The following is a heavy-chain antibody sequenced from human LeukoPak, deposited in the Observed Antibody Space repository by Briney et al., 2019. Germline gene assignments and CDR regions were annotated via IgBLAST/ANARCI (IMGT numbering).Heavy chain of an antibody. CDR1: GFTFSSYS. J-gene: IGHJ6*03. CDR3: ARGIAIAARRRRDYYYYMDV. D-gene: IGHD6-6*01. Sequence: PGGSLRLSCAASGFTFSSYSMNWVRQAPGKGLEWVSSISSSSSYIYYADSVKGRFTISRDNAKNSLYLQMNSLRAEDTAVYYCARGIAIAARRRRDYYYYMDVWGKGTTVTVSS. CDR2: ISSSSSYI. V-gene: IGHV3-21*01.